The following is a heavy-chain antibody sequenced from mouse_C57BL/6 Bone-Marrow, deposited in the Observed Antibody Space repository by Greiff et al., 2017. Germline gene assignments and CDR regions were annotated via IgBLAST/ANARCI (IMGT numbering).Heavy chain of an antibody. Sequence: EVQLQQSGPELVKPGASVKISCKASGYTFTDYYMNWVKQSHGKSLEWIGDINPNNGGTSYNQKFKGKATLTVDKSSSTAYTELRSLTSEDSAVYYGAPSYYSSSYVGAMDYWGQGTSVTVSS. CDR3: APSYYSSSYVGAMDY. CDR1: GYTFTDYY. J-gene: IGHJ4*01. D-gene: IGHD1-1*01. V-gene: IGHV1-26*01. CDR2: INPNNGGT.